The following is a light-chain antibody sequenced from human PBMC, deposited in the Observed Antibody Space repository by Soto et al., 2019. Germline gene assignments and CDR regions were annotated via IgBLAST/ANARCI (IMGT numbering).Light chain of an antibody. V-gene: IGKV1-5*03. CDR3: QHYNSYSEA. Sequence: DIQMTQSPSTVSGSVGDGVTITCRASQTISSWLAWYQQKPGKAPKLLIYKASTLKSGVPSRFSGSGSGTEFTLTISSLQPDDFATYYCQHYNSYSEAFGQGTKVDIK. CDR2: KAS. CDR1: QTISSW. J-gene: IGKJ1*01.